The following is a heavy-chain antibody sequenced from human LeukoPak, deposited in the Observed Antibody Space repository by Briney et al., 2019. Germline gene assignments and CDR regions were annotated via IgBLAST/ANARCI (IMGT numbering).Heavy chain of an antibody. CDR3: ARHQATQYYYDSSGYPLDY. V-gene: IGHV3-30*03. CDR1: GFIFNTYG. J-gene: IGHJ4*02. D-gene: IGHD3-22*01. CDR2: TSYDGSNK. Sequence: PGGSLRLSCAASGFIFNTYGMHWVRQAPGKGLEWVSVTSYDGSNKYYADSVKGRFTISRDNSKNTLYLQMNSLRGEDTAVYYCARHQATQYYYDSSGYPLDYWGQGTLVTVSS.